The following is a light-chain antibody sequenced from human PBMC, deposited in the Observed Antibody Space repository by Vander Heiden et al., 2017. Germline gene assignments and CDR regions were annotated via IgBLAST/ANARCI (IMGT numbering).Light chain of an antibody. CDR2: WAS. J-gene: IGKJ2*01. CDR1: QSVLYSSNNKNY. CDR3: PQYHSTPYT. Sequence: DIVMTQSPDSLAVSLGERATINCKSSQSVLYSSNNKNYLAWYQQKPGQPPKLLIYWASTRESGVPDRFSGSGSGPDFTLTISSLQAEDVAVYYCPQYHSTPYTFGQGTKLEIK. V-gene: IGKV4-1*01.